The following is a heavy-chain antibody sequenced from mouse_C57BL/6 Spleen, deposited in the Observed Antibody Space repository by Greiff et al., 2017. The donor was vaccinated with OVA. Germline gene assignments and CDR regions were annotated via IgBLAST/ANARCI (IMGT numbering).Heavy chain of an antibody. CDR2: IYPGNGDT. CDR3: AREGNYDYGNYYAMYY. J-gene: IGHJ4*01. Sequence: QSGAELVRPGASVKMSCKASGYTFTSYNMNWVKQTPRQGLEWIGAIYPGNGDTSYNQKFKGKATLTVDKSSSTAYMQLSSLTSEDSAVYFCAREGNYDYGNYYAMYYWGQGTSVTVSS. V-gene: IGHV1-12*01. D-gene: IGHD2-4*01. CDR1: GYTFTSYN.